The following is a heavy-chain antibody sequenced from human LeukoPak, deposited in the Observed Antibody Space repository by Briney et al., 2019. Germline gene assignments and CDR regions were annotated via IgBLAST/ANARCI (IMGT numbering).Heavy chain of an antibody. J-gene: IGHJ6*03. D-gene: IGHD5-12*01. V-gene: IGHV3-23*01. CDR3: AKDPVARAASMDV. Sequence: PGGSLRLSCAASGFTFSSYWMHWVRQAPGKGLEWVSAISGSGGSTYYADSVKGRFTISRDNSKNTLYLQMNSLRAEDTAVYYCAKDPVARAASMDVWGKGTTVTVSS. CDR1: GFTFSSYW. CDR2: ISGSGGST.